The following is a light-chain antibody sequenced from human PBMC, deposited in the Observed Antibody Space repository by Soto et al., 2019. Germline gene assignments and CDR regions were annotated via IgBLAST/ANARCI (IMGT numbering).Light chain of an antibody. J-gene: IGKJ5*01. CDR3: QQRHRWPIT. CDR2: DAY. V-gene: IGKV3-11*01. CDR1: QSFRGL. Sequence: EFVLTQSPVTLSLSPGERATLSCRASQSFRGLLAWYQQKPGQAPRLLIYDAYNRATGIPPRFSGSGSGTDFTLTISSLEPEDSAVYYCQQRHRWPITFGQGTRLEI.